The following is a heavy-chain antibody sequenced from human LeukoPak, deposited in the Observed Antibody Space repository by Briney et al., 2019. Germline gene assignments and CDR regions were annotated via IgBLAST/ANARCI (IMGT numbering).Heavy chain of an antibody. D-gene: IGHD3/OR15-3a*01. Sequence: SETISPTHPSTIYHPTNSYPQAWIPHPPRPGPDQHPQIYHTRTTYYNVPLTNRLTISVDKSKNQFSLRLRSVTAAGTAVYYCARVPWTGDPNYFDSWGQGILVTVSS. CDR3: ARVPWTGDPNYFDS. CDR1: IYHPTNSYP. V-gene: IGHV4-38-2*02. CDR2: IYHTRTT. J-gene: IGHJ4*02.